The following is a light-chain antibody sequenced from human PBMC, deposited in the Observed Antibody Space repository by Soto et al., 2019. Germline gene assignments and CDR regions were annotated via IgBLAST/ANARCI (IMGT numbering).Light chain of an antibody. Sequence: QSALTQPASVSGSPGQSITISCTGTSSDVGSYNLVSWYQQHPGKAPKLMIYEVSKRPSGVSNRFSGSKSGHTASLTISGLQAEDEADYYCCSYAGSSPVVFGGGTQVTVL. V-gene: IGLV2-23*02. CDR1: SSDVGSYNL. CDR2: EVS. J-gene: IGLJ2*01. CDR3: CSYAGSSPVV.